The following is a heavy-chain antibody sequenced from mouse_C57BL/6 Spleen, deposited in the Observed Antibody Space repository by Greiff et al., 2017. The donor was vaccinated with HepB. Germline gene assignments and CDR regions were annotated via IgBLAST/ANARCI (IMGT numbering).Heavy chain of an antibody. CDR3: ARWDGSSLYSFDY. Sequence: EVQLQESGPELVKPGASVKISCKASGYSFTDYNMNWVKQRNGKSLEWVVVINTNYGTTSYNQKIKGKATLTVDQSSSTAYMQLNSLTSEDSAVYYCARWDGSSLYSFDYWGQGTSLTVSS. D-gene: IGHD1-1*01. J-gene: IGHJ2*02. V-gene: IGHV1-39*01. CDR2: INTNYGTT. CDR1: GYSFTDYN.